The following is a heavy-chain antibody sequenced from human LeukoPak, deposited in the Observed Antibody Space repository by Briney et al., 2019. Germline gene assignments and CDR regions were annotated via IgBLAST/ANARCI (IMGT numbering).Heavy chain of an antibody. V-gene: IGHV4-39*01. CDR2: VHNVGST. CDR3: ARHAEYNSGWHFYLDH. CDR1: GGSISSSSYY. D-gene: IGHD6-19*01. J-gene: IGHJ4*02. Sequence: KPSETLSLTCTVSGGSISSSSYYWAWIRQSPGKGLEWIGSVHNVGSTYYNLSLRSRVTMSIDTSKNQSSLRLNSVTAADSAVYYCARHAEYNSGWHFYLDHWGQGILVTVSS.